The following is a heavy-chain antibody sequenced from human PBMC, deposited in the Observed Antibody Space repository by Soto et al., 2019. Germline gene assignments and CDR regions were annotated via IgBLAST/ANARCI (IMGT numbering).Heavy chain of an antibody. V-gene: IGHV4-30-4*01. CDR2: IYYSGST. J-gene: IGHJ5*02. CDR1: GGSISSGDYY. Sequence: SETLSLTCTVSGGSISSGDYYWSWIRQPPGKGLERIGYIYYSGSTYYNPSLKSRVTISVDTSKNQFSLKLSSVTAADTAVYYCARVYYYDRSGVKYNWFDPWGQGTLVTGS. D-gene: IGHD3-22*01. CDR3: ARVYYYDRSGVKYNWFDP.